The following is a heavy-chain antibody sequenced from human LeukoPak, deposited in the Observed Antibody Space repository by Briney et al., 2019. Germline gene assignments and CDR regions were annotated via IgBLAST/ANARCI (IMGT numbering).Heavy chain of an antibody. CDR3: AKPRNYGTVTTSLDN. CDR2: ISSSGSTI. Sequence: GGSLRLSCAASGFTFSDYYMSWIRQAPGKGLEWVSYISSSGSTIYYADSVKGRFTISRDNAKNSLYLQMNSLRAEDTAVYYCAKPRNYGTVTTSLDNWGQGTLVTVSS. V-gene: IGHV3-11*01. CDR1: GFTFSDYY. D-gene: IGHD4-17*01. J-gene: IGHJ4*02.